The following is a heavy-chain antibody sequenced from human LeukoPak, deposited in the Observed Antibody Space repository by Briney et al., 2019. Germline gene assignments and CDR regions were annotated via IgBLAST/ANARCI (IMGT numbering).Heavy chain of an antibody. J-gene: IGHJ6*02. D-gene: IGHD3-22*01. CDR2: IPGSGGAT. CDR1: GFTFSSYA. V-gene: IGHV3-23*01. Sequence: GGSLRLSCAASGFTFSSYAIRWVRQAPGTGLEWVSSIPGSGGATYYADSVRGRFSISRDSSKNTVYLQMNSLRDEDTAVYYCARARPWDSSRSYYFGMDVWGHGTTVTVSS. CDR3: ARARPWDSSRSYYFGMDV.